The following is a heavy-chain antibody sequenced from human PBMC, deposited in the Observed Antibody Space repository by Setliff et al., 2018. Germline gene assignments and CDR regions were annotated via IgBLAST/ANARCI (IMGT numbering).Heavy chain of an antibody. Sequence: VASVKVSCKSSGFTFTDYGITWVRQVPGQGLEWMGWINNYNFNTQYAQKFQGRVTVTTDTSTTTAYMELRSLRADDTAVYYCARINFYVSSGYYYAPELWGQGTTVTV. J-gene: IGHJ4*02. CDR1: GFTFTDYG. D-gene: IGHD3-22*01. CDR2: INNYNFNT. CDR3: ARINFYVSSGYYYAPEL. V-gene: IGHV1-18*01.